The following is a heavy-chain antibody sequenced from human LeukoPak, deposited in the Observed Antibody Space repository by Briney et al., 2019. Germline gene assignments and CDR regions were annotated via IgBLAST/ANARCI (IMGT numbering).Heavy chain of an antibody. J-gene: IGHJ3*02. CDR1: GFTFSSYA. CDR3: AKPGYSSSWYGGEAFDI. Sequence: PGGSLRLSCAASGFTFSSYAMSWVRQAPGKGLEWVSAISGSGGSTYYADSVKGRFTISRDNSKNTLYLQMNSLRAEDTAVYYCAKPGYSSSWYGGEAFDIWGQGTMVTVSS. CDR2: ISGSGGST. V-gene: IGHV3-23*01. D-gene: IGHD6-13*01.